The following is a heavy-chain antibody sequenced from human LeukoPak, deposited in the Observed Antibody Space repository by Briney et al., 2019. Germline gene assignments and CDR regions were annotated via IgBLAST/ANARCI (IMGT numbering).Heavy chain of an antibody. CDR3: AREVSLGIVVV. CDR2: IYHSGST. V-gene: IGHV4-59*12. Sequence: PSETLSLTCTVSRGSISNYYWSWIRQPPGKGLEWIGYIYHSGSTYYNPSLKSRVTISVDRSKNQFSLKLSSVTAADTAVYYCAREVSLGIVVVWGQGTLVTVSS. J-gene: IGHJ4*02. D-gene: IGHD2-21*01. CDR1: RGSISNYY.